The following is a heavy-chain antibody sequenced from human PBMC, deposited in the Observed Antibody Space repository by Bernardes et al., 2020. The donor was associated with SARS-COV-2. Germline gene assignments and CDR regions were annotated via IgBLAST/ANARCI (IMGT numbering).Heavy chain of an antibody. V-gene: IGHV3-74*01. Sequence: GSLRLSCAASGFTFSSSWMHWVRQAPGKGLMWVSRINPDGSTTAYADSVKGRFTISRDNGKNTLYLQMNSLRAEDTALYYCVRGPSDGHGRFEYWGQGALVTVSS. CDR3: VRGPSDGHGRFEY. CDR1: GFTFSSSW. J-gene: IGHJ4*02. CDR2: INPDGSTT.